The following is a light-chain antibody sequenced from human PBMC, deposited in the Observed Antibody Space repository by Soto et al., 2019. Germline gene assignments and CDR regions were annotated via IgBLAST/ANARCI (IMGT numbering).Light chain of an antibody. Sequence: DIQMTQSPSTLSASVGDRVTITCRASQSIRSWLAWYQQKPGKAPKLLIYKASTLESGVPSRFSGSGSGTEFTLIISSLQPEDFATYYCQQYNSYSTFGQGTKVEI. CDR3: QQYNSYST. CDR2: KAS. V-gene: IGKV1-5*03. J-gene: IGKJ1*01. CDR1: QSIRSW.